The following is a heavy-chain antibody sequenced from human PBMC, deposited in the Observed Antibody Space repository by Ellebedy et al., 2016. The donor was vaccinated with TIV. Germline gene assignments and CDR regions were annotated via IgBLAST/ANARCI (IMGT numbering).Heavy chain of an antibody. V-gene: IGHV3-7*01. CDR2: IDEDGSEK. CDR3: ARTTALEY. D-gene: IGHD4-17*01. J-gene: IGHJ4*02. CDR1: GFTFSSYW. Sequence: GESLKISCAASGFTFSSYWMSWVRQAPGKGLEWVANIDEDGSEKYYVDSVKGRFTISRDNAKNSLYLQMNSLRAEDTAVYYCARTTALEYWGQGTLVTVSS.